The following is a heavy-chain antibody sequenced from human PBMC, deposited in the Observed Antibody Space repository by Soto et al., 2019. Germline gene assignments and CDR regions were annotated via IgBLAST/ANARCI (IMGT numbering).Heavy chain of an antibody. V-gene: IGHV6-1*01. Sequence: SQTLSLTCAISGDSVSSNSAAWNWIRQSPSRGLEWLGRTYYRSKWYNDYTVSVKSRITINPDTSKNQFSLQLNSVTPEDTAVYYCARESGSAAGISVDAFDIWGQGTMVTVSS. CDR2: TYYRSKWYN. J-gene: IGHJ3*02. CDR3: ARESGSAAGISVDAFDI. D-gene: IGHD6-13*01. CDR1: GDSVSSNSAA.